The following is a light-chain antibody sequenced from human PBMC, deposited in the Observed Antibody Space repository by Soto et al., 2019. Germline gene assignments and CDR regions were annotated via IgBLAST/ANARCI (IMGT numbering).Light chain of an antibody. CDR3: SSYTTGSTLYV. Sequence: QSGLAQPASVSGSPGQSITICCTGSSXDIGAYKYVSWYQQYPGKAPKLIIFEVSNRPSGVSNRFSGSKSGNTASLTIAGLQAEDEADYHCSSYTTGSTLYVFGGGTKVTVL. J-gene: IGLJ1*01. CDR1: SXDIGAYKY. V-gene: IGLV2-14*01. CDR2: EVS.